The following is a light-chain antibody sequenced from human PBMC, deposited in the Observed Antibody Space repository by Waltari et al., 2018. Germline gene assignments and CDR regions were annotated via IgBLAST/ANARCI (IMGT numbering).Light chain of an antibody. CDR3: QVWDANTDPGV. J-gene: IGLJ1*01. CDR2: YDS. CDR1: NIESKS. V-gene: IGLV3-21*01. Sequence: SYVLTQPPSVSAAPGETARITCGGNNIESKSVHWYRQRLGQAPVLVISYDSDRPSGIPERFSGSNSGNTATLTISRVEAGDEADYYCQVWDANTDPGVFGTGTEVTVL.